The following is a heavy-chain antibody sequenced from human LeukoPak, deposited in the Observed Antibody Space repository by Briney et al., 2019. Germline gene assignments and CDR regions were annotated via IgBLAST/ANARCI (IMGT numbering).Heavy chain of an antibody. CDR1: GGSISSGGYY. J-gene: IGHJ5*02. Sequence: PSETLSLTCTVSGGSISSGGYYWSWIRQHPGKGLEWIGYIYYSGSTYYNPSLKSRVTISVDTSKNQFSLKLSSVTAADTAVYYCARDHIFRKYGDYGPNWFDPWGQGTLVTVSS. CDR3: ARDHIFRKYGDYGPNWFDP. V-gene: IGHV4-31*03. CDR2: IYYSGST. D-gene: IGHD4-17*01.